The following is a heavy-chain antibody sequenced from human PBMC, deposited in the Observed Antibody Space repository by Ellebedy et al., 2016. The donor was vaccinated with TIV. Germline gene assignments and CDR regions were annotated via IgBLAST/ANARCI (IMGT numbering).Heavy chain of an antibody. CDR3: ARGQWRFGELFGGMDV. D-gene: IGHD3-10*01. CDR2: INPNSGGT. CDR1: GYTFTGYY. Sequence: AASVKVSCKASGYTFTGYYMHWVRQAPGQGLEWMGWINPNSGGTNYAQKFQGRVTMTRDTSISTAYMELSRLRSDDTAVYYCARGQWRFGELFGGMDVWGQGTTVTVSS. V-gene: IGHV1-2*02. J-gene: IGHJ6*02.